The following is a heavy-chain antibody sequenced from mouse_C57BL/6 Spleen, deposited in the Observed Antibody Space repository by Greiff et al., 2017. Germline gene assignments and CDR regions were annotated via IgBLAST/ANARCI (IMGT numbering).Heavy chain of an antibody. CDR3: TRPYGSSRWYFDV. CDR1: GYTFTDYE. V-gene: IGHV1-15*01. J-gene: IGHJ1*03. D-gene: IGHD1-1*01. Sequence: VQLQQSGAELVRPGASVTLSCKASGYTFTDYEMHWVKQTPVHGLEWIGAIDPETGGTAYNQKFKGKAILTADKSSSTAYMERRSLTSEDSAVYYCTRPYGSSRWYFDVWGTGTTVTVSS. CDR2: IDPETGGT.